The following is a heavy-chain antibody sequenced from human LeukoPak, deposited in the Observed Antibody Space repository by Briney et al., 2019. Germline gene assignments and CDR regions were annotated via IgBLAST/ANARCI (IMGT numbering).Heavy chain of an antibody. V-gene: IGHV3-66*01. CDR2: IYSGGST. Sequence: PGGSLRLSCAASGFTVSSNYMSWVRQAPGKGLEWVSVIYSGGSTYYADSVKGRFTISRDNSKNTLYLQMNSLRAEGTAVYYCARSPSYYDSSGYYAYYYYGMDVWGQGTTVTVSS. D-gene: IGHD3-22*01. CDR1: GFTVSSNY. J-gene: IGHJ6*02. CDR3: ARSPSYYDSSGYYAYYYYGMDV.